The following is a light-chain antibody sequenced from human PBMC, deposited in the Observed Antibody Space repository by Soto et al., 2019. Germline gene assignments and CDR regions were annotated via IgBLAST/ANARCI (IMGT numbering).Light chain of an antibody. CDR2: AAS. CDR3: QQSYSLPYT. V-gene: IGKV1-39*01. CDR1: QSIDNF. J-gene: IGKJ2*01. Sequence: DIEMTQSPSSLSASVGDRVTITCRPSQSIDNFLNWYQQKPGKAPNLLIYAASSLQSGVSSRFSGSGSGTDFTLTISSLQPEDSATYYCQQSYSLPYTCGQGTKV.